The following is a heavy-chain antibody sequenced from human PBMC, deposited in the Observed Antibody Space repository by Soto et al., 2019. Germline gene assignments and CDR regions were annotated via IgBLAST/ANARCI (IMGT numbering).Heavy chain of an antibody. CDR2: ISGSGGST. J-gene: IGHJ5*02. D-gene: IGHD3-10*01. CDR3: AKDFRFGGSAPFDP. CDR1: GFTFSSYA. Sequence: GGSLRLSCAASGFTFSSYAMSWVRQAPGKGLEWVSAISGSGGSTYYADSVKGRFTISRDNSKNTLYLQMNSLRAEDTAVNYCAKDFRFGGSAPFDPWGQGTLVTVSS. V-gene: IGHV3-23*01.